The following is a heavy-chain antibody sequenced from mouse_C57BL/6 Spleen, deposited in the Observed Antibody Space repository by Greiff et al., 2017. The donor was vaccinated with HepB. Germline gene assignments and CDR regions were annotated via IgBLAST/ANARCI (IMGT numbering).Heavy chain of an antibody. Sequence: EVQRVESEGGLVQPGSSMKLSCTASGFTFSDYYMAWVRQVPEKGLEWVANINYDGSSTYYLDSLKSRFIISRDNAKNILYLQMSSLKSEDTATYYCAREKGYDDYDDLFAMDYWGQGTSVTVSS. D-gene: IGHD2-4*01. J-gene: IGHJ4*01. CDR2: INYDGSST. V-gene: IGHV5-16*01. CDR3: AREKGYDDYDDLFAMDY. CDR1: GFTFSDYY.